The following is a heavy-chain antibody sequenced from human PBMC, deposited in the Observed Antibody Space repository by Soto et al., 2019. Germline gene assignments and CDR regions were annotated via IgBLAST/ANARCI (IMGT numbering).Heavy chain of an antibody. CDR3: GRDGVEKGYQDYFQH. J-gene: IGHJ1*01. V-gene: IGHV3-53*01. D-gene: IGHD5-18*01. CDR1: GFTVSSNY. Sequence: EVQLVESGGGLIQPGRSLRLSCAASGFTVSSNYMSWVRQAPGKGLEWVSVIYSGGSTYYAEAVKGRLTISRENSKNTPYLQTNRLRAEYTAVYYCGRDGVEKGYQDYFQHWGQGNLVTVS. CDR2: IYSGGST.